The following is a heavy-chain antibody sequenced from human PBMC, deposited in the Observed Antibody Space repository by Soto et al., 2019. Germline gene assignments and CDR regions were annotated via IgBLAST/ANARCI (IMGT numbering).Heavy chain of an antibody. J-gene: IGHJ4*02. Sequence: ESGGGVVQPGRSLRLSCAASGFAFRSYGMHWVRQAPGKGLEWVAVISYDGTKKYYADSVKGRATISRDNLKNTLYLEMTSLRPDDTAVYYCANGLGELSCFDYWGQGTLVTVSS. CDR3: ANGLGELSCFDY. CDR2: ISYDGTKK. V-gene: IGHV3-30*18. CDR1: GFAFRSYG. D-gene: IGHD3-16*02.